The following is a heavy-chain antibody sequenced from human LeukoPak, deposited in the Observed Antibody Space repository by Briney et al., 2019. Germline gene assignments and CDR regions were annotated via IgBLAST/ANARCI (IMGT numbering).Heavy chain of an antibody. J-gene: IGHJ4*02. V-gene: IGHV1-2*02. D-gene: IGHD3-22*01. CDR3: ARDPSSGYYYPIDY. CDR1: GYTFTGYY. CDR2: INPNRGGT. Sequence: ASVKVSCKASGYTFTGYYMHWVRQAPGQGLEWMGWINPNRGGTNYAQKFQGRVTMTRDTSISTAYMELSRLRSDDTAVYYCARDPSSGYYYPIDYWGQGTLVTVSS.